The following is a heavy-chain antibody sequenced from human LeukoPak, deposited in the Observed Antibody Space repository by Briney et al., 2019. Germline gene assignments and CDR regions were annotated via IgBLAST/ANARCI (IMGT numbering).Heavy chain of an antibody. V-gene: IGHV3-21*01. CDR1: GFTFSSYS. J-gene: IGHJ5*02. CDR2: ISSSSSYI. Sequence: PGGSLRLSCAASGFTFSSYSMNWVRQAPGKALEWVSSISSSSSYIYYADSVKGRFTISRDNAKNSLYLQMNSLRAEDTAVYYCARRERYCSGGSCYPLFDPWGQGTLVTVSS. D-gene: IGHD2-15*01. CDR3: ARRERYCSGGSCYPLFDP.